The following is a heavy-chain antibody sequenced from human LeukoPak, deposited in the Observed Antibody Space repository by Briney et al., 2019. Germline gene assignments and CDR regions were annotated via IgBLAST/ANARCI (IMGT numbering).Heavy chain of an antibody. D-gene: IGHD6-19*01. V-gene: IGHV3-30-3*01. Sequence: GSLRLSCAASGFTFSSYAMHWVRQAPGKGLEWVAVISYDGSNKYYADPVKGRFTISRDNSKNTLYLQMNSLRAEDTAVYYCARDWRSSGWYHFDYWGQGTLVTVSS. J-gene: IGHJ4*02. CDR3: ARDWRSSGWYHFDY. CDR2: ISYDGSNK. CDR1: GFTFSSYA.